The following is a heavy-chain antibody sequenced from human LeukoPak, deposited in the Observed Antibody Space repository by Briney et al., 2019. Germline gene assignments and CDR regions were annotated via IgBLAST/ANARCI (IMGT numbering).Heavy chain of an antibody. D-gene: IGHD3-10*01. V-gene: IGHV4-4*07. CDR3: AREGSGTYYNPLGYMDV. Sequence: SETLSLTCTVSGGSISIYYWNWIRQPAGKGLEWIGRTFTSGITNYNPSLKSRVTMSVDTSKNQFSLNLSSVTAADTAVYYCAREGSGTYYNPLGYMDVWGKGTTVTVSS. CDR2: TFTSGIT. J-gene: IGHJ6*03. CDR1: GGSISIYY.